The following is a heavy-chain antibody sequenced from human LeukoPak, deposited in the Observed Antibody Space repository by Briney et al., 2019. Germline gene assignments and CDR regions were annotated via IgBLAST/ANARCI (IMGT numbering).Heavy chain of an antibody. D-gene: IGHD6-13*01. CDR2: INPSGGST. CDR1: GYTFTSYY. Sequence: ASVKVSCKASGYTFTSYYMHWVRQAPGQGLEWMGIINPSGGSTSYAQKFQGRVTMTRDTSTSTVYMELSSLRSEDTAVYYCARDMGTLGAAAGSGYWGQGTLVTVSS. CDR3: ARDMGTLGAAAGSGY. J-gene: IGHJ4*02. V-gene: IGHV1-46*01.